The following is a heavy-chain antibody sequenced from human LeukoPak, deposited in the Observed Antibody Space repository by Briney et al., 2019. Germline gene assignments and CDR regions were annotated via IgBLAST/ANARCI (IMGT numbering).Heavy chain of an antibody. J-gene: IGHJ4*02. Sequence: GGSLRLSCAASGFTFSSCEMNWVRQAPGKGLEWVSYISSSGSTVYYADSVKGRFTISRDNAKNSLYLQMNSLRAEDTAVYYCARDYLTVGATYYFDYWGQGTLVTVSS. D-gene: IGHD1-26*01. CDR2: ISSSGSTV. CDR3: ARDYLTVGATYYFDY. V-gene: IGHV3-48*03. CDR1: GFTFSSCE.